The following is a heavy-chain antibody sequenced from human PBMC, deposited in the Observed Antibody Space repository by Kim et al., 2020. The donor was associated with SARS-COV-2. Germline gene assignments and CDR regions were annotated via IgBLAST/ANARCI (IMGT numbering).Heavy chain of an antibody. J-gene: IGHJ4*02. Sequence: RFTISRDNAKNSLYLQMNSLRAEDTAVYYCARAFGGDTAMVRGENYFDYWGQGTLVTVSS. V-gene: IGHV3-11*06. CDR3: ARAFGGDTAMVRGENYFDY. D-gene: IGHD5-18*01.